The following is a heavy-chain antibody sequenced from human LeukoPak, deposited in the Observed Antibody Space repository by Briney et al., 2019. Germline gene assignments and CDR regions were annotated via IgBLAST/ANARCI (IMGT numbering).Heavy chain of an antibody. D-gene: IGHD5-12*01. J-gene: IGHJ4*02. CDR2: IYYSGST. Sequence: PSETLSLTCTVSGGSISSYYWSWIRQPPGKGLEWIGYIYYSGSTNYNPSLKSRVTISVDTSKNQFSLKLSSVTAADTAVYYCAAARYSGYGIDYWGQGTLVTVSS. CDR3: AAARYSGYGIDY. V-gene: IGHV4-59*01. CDR1: GGSISSYY.